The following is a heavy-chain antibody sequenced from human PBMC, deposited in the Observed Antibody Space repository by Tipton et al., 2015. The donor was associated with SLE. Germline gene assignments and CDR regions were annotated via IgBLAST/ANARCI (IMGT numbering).Heavy chain of an antibody. Sequence: SLRLSCAASGFTFSSYAMSWVRQAPGKGLEWVSAISGSGGSTYYADSVKGRFTISRGNSKNTLYLQMNSLRVEDTAVYYCAKDRAPAVYDLFDPWGQGTLVTVSS. CDR1: GFTFSSYA. CDR3: AKDRAPAVYDLFDP. CDR2: ISGSGGST. D-gene: IGHD6-19*01. J-gene: IGHJ5*02. V-gene: IGHV3-23*01.